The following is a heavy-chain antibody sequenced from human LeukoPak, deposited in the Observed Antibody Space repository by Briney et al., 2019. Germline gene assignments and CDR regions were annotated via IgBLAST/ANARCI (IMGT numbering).Heavy chain of an antibody. V-gene: IGHV3-53*01. J-gene: IGHJ5*02. D-gene: IGHD6-13*01. CDR3: ARALSSSWYAFRSNWFDP. CDR1: GFTFSSYW. CDR2: IYSGGST. Sequence: GGSLRLSCAASGFTFSSYWMSWVRQAPGKGLEWVSVIYSGGSTYFADSVKGRFTISRDYSKNTLYLQINSLRVEDTAVYYCARALSSSWYAFRSNWFDPWGQGTLVSVSS.